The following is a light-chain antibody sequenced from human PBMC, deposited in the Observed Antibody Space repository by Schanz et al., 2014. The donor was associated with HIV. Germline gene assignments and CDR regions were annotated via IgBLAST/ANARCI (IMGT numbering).Light chain of an antibody. Sequence: QSVLTQPPSVSAAPGQRVTISCTGSSSNIGAGYDVHWYQHLPGTAPKLLMYGNNLRPSGVPDRFSGSKSGTSASLAISGLRSEDEADYYCAAWDDSLSGYVFGTGTKLTVL. V-gene: IGLV1-47*02. CDR1: SSNIGAGYD. J-gene: IGLJ1*01. CDR3: AAWDDSLSGYV. CDR2: GNN.